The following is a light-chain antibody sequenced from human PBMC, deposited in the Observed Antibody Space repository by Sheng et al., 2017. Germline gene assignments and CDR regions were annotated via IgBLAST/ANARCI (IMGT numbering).Light chain of an antibody. CDR1: QSVSSSY. CDR2: GAS. Sequence: EIVLTQSPGTLSLSPGERATLSCRASQSVSSSYLAWYQQKPGQAPRLLIYGASSRATGIPDRFSGSGSGTDFTLTISRLEPEDFAVYYCQQYGSSPWTFGRRDRRWESN. V-gene: IGKV3-20*01. J-gene: IGKJ1*01. CDR3: QQYGSSPWT.